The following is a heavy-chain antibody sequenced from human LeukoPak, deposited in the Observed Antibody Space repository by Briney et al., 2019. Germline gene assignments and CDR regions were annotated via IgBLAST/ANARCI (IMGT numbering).Heavy chain of an antibody. V-gene: IGHV3-21*01. CDR3: ARASTYYYDSSGSSSDAFDI. CDR2: ISSSSSYI. Sequence: PGGSLRLSRAASGFTFSSYSMNWVRQAPGKGLEWVSSISSSSSYIYYADSVKGRFTISRDNAKNSLYLQMNSLRAEDTAVYYCARASTYYYDSSGSSSDAFDIWGQGTMVTVSS. J-gene: IGHJ3*02. CDR1: GFTFSSYS. D-gene: IGHD3-22*01.